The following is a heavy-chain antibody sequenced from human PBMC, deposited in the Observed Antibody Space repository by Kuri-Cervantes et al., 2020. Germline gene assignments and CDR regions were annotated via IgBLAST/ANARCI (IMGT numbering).Heavy chain of an antibody. J-gene: IGHJ3*02. CDR2: IYYSGST. D-gene: IGHD3-10*01. Sequence: LSCAVSGYSITDGYYWAWIRQPTGKNLEWIGSIYYSGSTNYNPSLKSRVTISVDTSKNQFSLKPSSVTAADTAVYFCARGPYYYGSGPYHAFDIWGQGTMVTVSS. CDR3: ARGPYYYGSGPYHAFDI. CDR1: GYSITDGYY. V-gene: IGHV4-38-2*01.